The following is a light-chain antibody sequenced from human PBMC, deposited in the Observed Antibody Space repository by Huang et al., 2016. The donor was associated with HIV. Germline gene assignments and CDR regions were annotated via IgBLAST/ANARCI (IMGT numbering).Light chain of an antibody. CDR1: RSLLFNSNNKNN. CDR2: WAS. V-gene: IGKV4-1*01. Sequence: DIVMTQSPDSLAVSLGERATINCRSSRSLLFNSNNKNNVSWYQKKPGQPPKLLIYWASTRESGVPDRFIGSGSGTAFTLTINSLQAEDVAVYYCQQYFSFPYAFGQGTKLEIK. CDR3: QQYFSFPYA. J-gene: IGKJ2*01.